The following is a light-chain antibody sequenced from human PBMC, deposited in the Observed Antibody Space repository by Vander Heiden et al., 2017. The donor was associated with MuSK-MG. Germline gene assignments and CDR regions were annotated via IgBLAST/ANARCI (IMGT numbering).Light chain of an antibody. CDR3: QSYDSSLSGPVV. CDR2: GNS. Sequence: QSVLTQPPSVSGAPGQRVTISCTGSSSNIGAGYDVHWYQQLPGTAPKLLIYGNSIRPSGVPDRFSGSKSGTSASLAITGLQAADEADYYCQSYDSSLSGPVVFGGGTKLTAL. J-gene: IGLJ2*01. V-gene: IGLV1-40*01. CDR1: SSNIGAGYD.